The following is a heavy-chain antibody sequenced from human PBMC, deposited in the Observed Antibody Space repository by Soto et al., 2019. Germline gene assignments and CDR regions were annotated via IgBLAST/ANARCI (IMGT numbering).Heavy chain of an antibody. CDR2: VNGGNGNT. V-gene: IGHV1-3*01. Sequence: QVPLVQSGAEVKEPGASVKVSCKASGYTFTSHVMHWVRQAPGQRLEWMGWVNGGNGNTKYSQRFQGRVTISRDTSATTAYMELSRLTSKDKAVYYCARDSGIVVPSGDLDYWGQGTLVTVSS. J-gene: IGHJ4*02. CDR1: GYTFTSHV. D-gene: IGHD1-26*01. CDR3: ARDSGIVVPSGDLDY.